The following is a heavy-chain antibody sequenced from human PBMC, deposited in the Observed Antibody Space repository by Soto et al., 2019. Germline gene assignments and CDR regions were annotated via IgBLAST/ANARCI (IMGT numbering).Heavy chain of an antibody. J-gene: IGHJ6*02. V-gene: IGHV1-3*04. CDR2: INTGNGNT. Sequence: GASVKVSCKASGYTFISYAMHWVRQAPGQRPEWMGWINTGNGNTKYSQKFQVRVTITRDTSASTAYMELSSLRSEDTAVYYCARVGPIPDFYYHYGMDVWGQGTTVTVSS. CDR3: ARVGPIPDFYYHYGMDV. CDR1: GYTFISYA. D-gene: IGHD1-26*01.